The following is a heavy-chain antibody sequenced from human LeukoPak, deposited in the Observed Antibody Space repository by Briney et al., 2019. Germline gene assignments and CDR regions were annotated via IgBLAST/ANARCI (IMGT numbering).Heavy chain of an antibody. CDR3: AGSGSYSSWFDP. CDR2: INPNSGGT. J-gene: IGHJ5*02. Sequence: ASVKVSCKASGYTFTGYYMHWVRQAPGQGLEWMGWINPNSGGTNYAQKFQGRVTMTRDTSISTAYMELSRLRSDDTTVYYCAGSGSYSSWFDPWGQGTLVTVSS. D-gene: IGHD1-26*01. CDR1: GYTFTGYY. V-gene: IGHV1-2*02.